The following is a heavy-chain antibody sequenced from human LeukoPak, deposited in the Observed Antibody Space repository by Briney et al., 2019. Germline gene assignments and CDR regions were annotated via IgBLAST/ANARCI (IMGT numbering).Heavy chain of an antibody. D-gene: IGHD2/OR15-2a*01. V-gene: IGHV3-13*01. CDR1: GFTFSSYD. Sequence: GGSLRLSCAASGFTFSSYDMHWVRQATGKGLEWVSAIGTAGDTYYPGSVKGRFTISRENAKNSLYLQMNSMRAGDTAVYYRARGRMDAFDIWGQGTMVTVSS. J-gene: IGHJ3*02. CDR3: ARGRMDAFDI. CDR2: IGTAGDT.